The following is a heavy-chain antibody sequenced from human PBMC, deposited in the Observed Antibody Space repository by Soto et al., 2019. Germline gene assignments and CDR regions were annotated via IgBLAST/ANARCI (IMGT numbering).Heavy chain of an antibody. J-gene: IGHJ4*02. D-gene: IGHD3-22*01. V-gene: IGHV4-59*11. CDR1: GGSISSHY. CDR3: ARTSYDRSGYFPDYFDY. CDR2: IYYSGST. Sequence: SETLSLTCTASGGSISSHYCSWIRQPPGKGLEWIGYIYYSGSTNYNPSLKSRVTISVDTSKNQLSLNLNSVTAADTAVYYCARTSYDRSGYFPDYFDYWGQGTLVTVSP.